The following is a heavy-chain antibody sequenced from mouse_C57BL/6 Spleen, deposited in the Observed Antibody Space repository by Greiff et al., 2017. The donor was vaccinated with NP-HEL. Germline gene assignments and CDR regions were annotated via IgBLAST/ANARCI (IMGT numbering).Heavy chain of an antibody. CDR1: GYTFTSYW. J-gene: IGHJ1*03. CDR3: ALYYYGSSYYWYFDV. D-gene: IGHD1-1*01. Sequence: QVQLKQSGTELVKPGASVKLSCKASGYTFTSYWMHWVKQRPGQGLEWIGNINPSNGGTNYNEKFKSKATLTVDKSSSTAYMQLSSLTSEDSAVYYCALYYYGSSYYWYFDVWGTGTTVTVSS. V-gene: IGHV1-53*01. CDR2: INPSNGGT.